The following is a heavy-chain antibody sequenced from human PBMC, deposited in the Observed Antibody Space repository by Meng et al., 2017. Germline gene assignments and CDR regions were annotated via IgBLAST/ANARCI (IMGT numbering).Heavy chain of an antibody. D-gene: IGHD1-26*01. CDR2: ISYDGSNK. Sequence: GESLKISCAASGFTFSSYAMHWVRQAPGKGLEWVAVISYDGSNKYYADSVKGRFTISRDNSKNTLYLQMNSLRAEDTAVYYCARGAVGATGDDAFDIWGQGTMVTVSS. V-gene: IGHV3-30*04. CDR1: GFTFSSYA. CDR3: ARGAVGATGDDAFDI. J-gene: IGHJ3*02.